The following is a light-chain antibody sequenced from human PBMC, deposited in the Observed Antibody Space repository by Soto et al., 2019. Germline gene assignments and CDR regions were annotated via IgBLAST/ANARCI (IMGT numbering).Light chain of an antibody. CDR2: LAS. V-gene: IGKV4-1*01. CDR1: QSVLYSSNNKNY. CDR3: QQYYSTPLT. Sequence: DIVMTQSPDSLAVSLGERATINCKYSQSVLYSSNNKNYLAWYQQKPGQHPKLLIYLASTRESGVPDRFSGGGSGTDLSLTISSLQAADVAVYYCQQYYSTPLTFGQGTKVEIK. J-gene: IGKJ1*01.